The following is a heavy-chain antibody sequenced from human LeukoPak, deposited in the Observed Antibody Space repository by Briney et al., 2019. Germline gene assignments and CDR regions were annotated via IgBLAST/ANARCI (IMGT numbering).Heavy chain of an antibody. Sequence: SETLSLTCAVYGGSFSGYYWSWIRQPPGKGLEWIGEINHSGSTNYNPSLKSRVTISVDTSKNQFSLKLSSVTAADTAVYYRASGRTNCSSTSCYYYYYMDVWGKGTTVTVSS. CDR2: INHSGST. D-gene: IGHD2-2*01. CDR3: ASGRTNCSSTSCYYYYYMDV. CDR1: GGSFSGYY. J-gene: IGHJ6*03. V-gene: IGHV4-34*01.